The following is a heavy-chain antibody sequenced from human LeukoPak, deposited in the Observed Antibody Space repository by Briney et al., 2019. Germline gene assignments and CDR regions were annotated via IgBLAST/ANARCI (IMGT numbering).Heavy chain of an antibody. CDR2: INHSGST. J-gene: IGHJ6*02. D-gene: IGHD3-16*01. CDR3: ARGLGYYYYYGMDV. CDR1: GGSFSGYY. Sequence: PSETLSLTCAVYGGSFSGYYWGWIRQPPGKGLEWIGEINHSGSTNYNPSLKSRVTISVDTSKNQFSLKLSSVTAADTAVYYCARGLGYYYYYGMDVWGQGTTVTVSS. V-gene: IGHV4-34*01.